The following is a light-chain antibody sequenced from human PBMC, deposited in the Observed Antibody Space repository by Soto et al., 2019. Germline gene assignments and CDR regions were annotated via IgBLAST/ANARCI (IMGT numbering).Light chain of an antibody. CDR3: QHRGHSLT. CDR2: DAS. Sequence: EIVLTQSPATLSLSPGERATLSCRASQSVSSYLAWYQQKPGQAPRLLIYDASNRATGIPARFSGSGSGTDFTISISALEPEAFAFYYWQHRGHSLTFGGGTKVEIK. V-gene: IGKV3-11*01. J-gene: IGKJ4*01. CDR1: QSVSSY.